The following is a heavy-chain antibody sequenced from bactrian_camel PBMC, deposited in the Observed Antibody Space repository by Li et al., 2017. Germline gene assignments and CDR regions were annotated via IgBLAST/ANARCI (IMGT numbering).Heavy chain of an antibody. Sequence: QVQLVESGGGSVQAGGSLRLSCLVSGHSRGSNCVGWYRLPPGRAPAEREGIAAIRNGGGETWYAGSVKGRFTISRDSAKNTVYLQMNNLQPEDTSMYYCAADQLYGGTCRDATEFAYRGQGTQVTVS. CDR2: IRNGGGET. CDR1: GHSRGSNC. CDR3: AADQLYGGTCRDATEFAY. D-gene: IGHD5*01. V-gene: IGHV3S54*01. J-gene: IGHJ4*01.